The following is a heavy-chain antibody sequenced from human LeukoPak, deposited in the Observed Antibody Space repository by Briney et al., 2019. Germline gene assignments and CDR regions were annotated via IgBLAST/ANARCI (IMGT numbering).Heavy chain of an antibody. CDR2: IYPGDSGT. D-gene: IGHD6-6*01. V-gene: IGHV5-51*01. Sequence: GESLKISCKGSGYSFTNYWIGWVRQMPGKGLEWMGMIYPGDSGTRYSPSFQGQVTVSADNSISTAYLQWSSLKASDTANYYCARRYYSSSYYLDYWGQGTLVTVSS. CDR1: GYSFTNYW. J-gene: IGHJ4*02. CDR3: ARRYYSSSYYLDY.